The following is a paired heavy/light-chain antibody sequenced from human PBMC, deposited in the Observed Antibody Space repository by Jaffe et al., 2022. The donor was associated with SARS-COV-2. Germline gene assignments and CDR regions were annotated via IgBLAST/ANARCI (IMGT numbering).Light chain of an antibody. V-gene: IGLV3-21*02. Sequence: SYVLTQPPSVSVAPGQTARITCGGNNIGSKSVHWYQQKPGQAPVLVVYDDSDRPSGIPERFSGSNSGNTATLTISRVEAGDEADYYCQVWDSSSDHQVFGGGTKLTVL. CDR3: QVWDSSSDHQV. J-gene: IGLJ3*02. CDR2: DDS. CDR1: NIGSKS.
Heavy chain of an antibody. J-gene: IGHJ6*02. D-gene: IGHD2-2*01. CDR2: ISYDGSNK. Sequence: QVQLVESGGGVVQPGRSLRLSCAASGFTFSSYGMHWVRQAPGKGLEWVAVISYDGSNKYYADSVKGRFTISRDNSKNTLYLQMNSLRAEDTAVYYCAKEVRYQLLRNVAGHYYYGMDVWGQGTTVTVSS. V-gene: IGHV3-30*18. CDR1: GFTFSSYG. CDR3: AKEVRYQLLRNVAGHYYYGMDV.